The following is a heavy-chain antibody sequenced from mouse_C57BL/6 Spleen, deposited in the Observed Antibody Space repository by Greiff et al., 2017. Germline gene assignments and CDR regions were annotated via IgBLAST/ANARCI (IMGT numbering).Heavy chain of an antibody. J-gene: IGHJ4*01. V-gene: IGHV1-54*01. CDR2: INPGSGGT. CDR3: ATGYDEYYYAMDD. Sequence: QVQLQQSGAELVRPGTSVKVSCKASGYAFTNYLIEWVKQRPGQGLEWIGVINPGSGGTNYNEKFKGKATLTADKSSSTAYMQLSSLTSEDSAVYFCATGYDEYYYAMDDWGQGTSVTVSS. D-gene: IGHD2-2*01. CDR1: GYAFTNYL.